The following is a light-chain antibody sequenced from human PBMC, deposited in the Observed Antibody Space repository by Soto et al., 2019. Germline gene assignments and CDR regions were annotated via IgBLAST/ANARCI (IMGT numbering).Light chain of an antibody. Sequence: EIVLTQSPGTLSLSPGERATLSCRASQSISSSYLAWHQQKTGQAPRVLIYGASSRATGIPDRFSGSGSGTDFTRTISRLEPEDFAVYFCQQYGNPPPNAFGQGTKVEI. CDR2: GAS. CDR1: QSISSSY. V-gene: IGKV3-20*01. J-gene: IGKJ2*01. CDR3: QQYGNPPPNA.